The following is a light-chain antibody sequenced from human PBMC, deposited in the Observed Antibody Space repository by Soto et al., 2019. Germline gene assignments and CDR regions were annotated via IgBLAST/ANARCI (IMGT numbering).Light chain of an antibody. Sequence: EIVMTQSPATLTVSPGERATLSCRASQSVRSSFLAWYQQKPSQAPSLLIYGASNRATGIPDRFSGSGSGTDFTLTISRLEPEDFAVYYCQQYGSSGTLGQGTKVDIK. CDR3: QQYGSSGT. J-gene: IGKJ1*01. CDR2: GAS. V-gene: IGKV3-20*01. CDR1: QSVRSSF.